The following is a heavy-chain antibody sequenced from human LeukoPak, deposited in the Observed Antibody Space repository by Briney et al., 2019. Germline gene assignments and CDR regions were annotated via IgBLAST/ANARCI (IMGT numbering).Heavy chain of an antibody. CDR3: ARGVNYDFWSGYYFYAFDI. V-gene: IGHV1-46*01. CDR2: INPSGGST. J-gene: IGHJ3*02. Sequence: ASVKVSCKASGYTFTSYYMHWVRQAPGQGLEWMGIINPSGGSTSYAQKFQGRVTMTRNTSISTAYMELSSLRSEDTAVYYCARGVNYDFWSGYYFYAFDIWGQGTMVTVSS. D-gene: IGHD3-3*01. CDR1: GYTFTSYY.